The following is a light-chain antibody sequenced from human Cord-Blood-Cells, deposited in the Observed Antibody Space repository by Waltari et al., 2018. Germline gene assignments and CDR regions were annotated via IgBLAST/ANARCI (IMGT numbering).Light chain of an antibody. CDR3: SSYTSSSTWV. CDR2: DVS. Sequence: QSALTQPASVSGSPGQSITIPRTGTSSDVGGYNYVFWYQQHPGKAPKLMIYDVSNRPSGVSNRFSGSKSGNTASLTISGLQAEDEADYYCSSYTSSSTWVFGGGTKLTVL. CDR1: SSDVGGYNY. J-gene: IGLJ3*02. V-gene: IGLV2-14*03.